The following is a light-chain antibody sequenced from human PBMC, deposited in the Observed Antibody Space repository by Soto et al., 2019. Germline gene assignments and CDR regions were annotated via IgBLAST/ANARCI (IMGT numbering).Light chain of an antibody. Sequence: QSVLTQPPSASGTPGQRVTISCSGTSSNIGSNRVNWYQQRPGTAPKLLIYSNNQRPSGVPDRFSASKSGTSASLAISGLQSEDESDYYCAAWDDNLNGPVFGGGTKLTVL. J-gene: IGLJ3*02. CDR2: SNN. V-gene: IGLV1-44*01. CDR3: AAWDDNLNGPV. CDR1: SSNIGSNR.